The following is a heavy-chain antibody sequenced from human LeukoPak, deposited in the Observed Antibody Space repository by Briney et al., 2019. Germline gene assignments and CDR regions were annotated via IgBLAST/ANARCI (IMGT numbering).Heavy chain of an antibody. CDR3: ASAGWNAGTTVGDASDI. CDR2: IIPIFGTA. Sequence: SVKVSCKASGGTFSSYAISWVRQAPGQGLEWMGGIIPIFGTANYAQKFQGRVTITADESTSTAYMELSSLRSEDTAVYYCASAGWNAGTTVGDASDIWGQGTMVTVSS. D-gene: IGHD1-7*01. V-gene: IGHV1-69*13. J-gene: IGHJ3*02. CDR1: GGTFSSYA.